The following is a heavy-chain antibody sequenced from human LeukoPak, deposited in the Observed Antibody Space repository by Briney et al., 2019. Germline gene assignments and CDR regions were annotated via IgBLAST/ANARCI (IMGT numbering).Heavy chain of an antibody. J-gene: IGHJ4*02. D-gene: IGHD6-19*01. CDR1: GGTFSSYA. CDR3: ARRDGWYFFDY. Sequence: ASVKVSCKASGGTFSSYAISWVRQATGQGLGWMGWMNPNSGNTGYAQKFQGRVTMTRNTSISTAYMELSSLRSEDTAVYYCARRDGWYFFDYWGQGTLVTVSS. CDR2: MNPNSGNT. V-gene: IGHV1-8*02.